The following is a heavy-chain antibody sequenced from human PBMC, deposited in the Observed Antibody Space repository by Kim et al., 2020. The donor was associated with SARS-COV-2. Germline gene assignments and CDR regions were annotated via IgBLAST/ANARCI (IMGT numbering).Heavy chain of an antibody. CDR1: GGSISSSSYY. CDR2: IYYSGST. J-gene: IGHJ6*02. CDR3: ARLGIRHSGYQYLGYGYGMDV. D-gene: IGHD5-12*01. V-gene: IGHV4-39*01. Sequence: SETLSLTCTVSGGSISSSSYYWGWIRQPPGKGLEWIGSIYYSGSTYYNPSLKSRVTISVDTSKNQFSLKLSSVTAADTAVYYCARLGIRHSGYQYLGYGYGMDVWGQGTTVTVSS.